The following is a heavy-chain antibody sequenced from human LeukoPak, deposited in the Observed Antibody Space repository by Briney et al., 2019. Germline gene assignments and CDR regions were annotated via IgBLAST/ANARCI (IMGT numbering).Heavy chain of an antibody. J-gene: IGHJ4*02. D-gene: IGHD3-22*01. CDR3: ARDPQHDSSAPGLDY. CDR2: IWYDGSNK. V-gene: IGHV3-33*01. Sequence: PGRSLRLSCAASGFTFSSYGMHWVRQAPGKGLEWVAVIWYDGSNKYYADSVKGRFTISRDNSKNTLYLQMNSLRAEDTAVYYCARDPQHDSSAPGLDYWGQGTLVTVSS. CDR1: GFTFSSYG.